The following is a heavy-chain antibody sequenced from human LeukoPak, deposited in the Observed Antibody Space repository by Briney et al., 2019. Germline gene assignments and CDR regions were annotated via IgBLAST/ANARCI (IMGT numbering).Heavy chain of an antibody. V-gene: IGHV1-46*01. D-gene: IGHD3-22*01. Sequence: ASVKVSCKASGYTFTSYYMHWVRQAPGQGLEWMGIINPSGGSTSYAQKFQGRVTMTRDTSTSTVYMELSSLRSEDTAVYYCARDRSYYYDSSGYPLNYYYYYGMDVWGQGTTVTVSS. CDR3: ARDRSYYYDSSGYPLNYYYYYGMDV. CDR2: INPSGGST. J-gene: IGHJ6*02. CDR1: GYTFTSYY.